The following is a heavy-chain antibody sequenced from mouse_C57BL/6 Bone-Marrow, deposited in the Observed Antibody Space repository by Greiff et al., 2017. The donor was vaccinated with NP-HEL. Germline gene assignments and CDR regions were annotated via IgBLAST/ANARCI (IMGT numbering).Heavy chain of an antibody. CDR2: ISNGGGST. D-gene: IGHD2-1*01. Sequence: EVELQESGGGLVQPGGSLKLSCAASGFTFSDYYMYWVRQTPEKRLEWVAYISNGGGSTYYPDTVKGRFTISRDNAKNTLYLQMSRLKSEDTAMYYCARPIYYGNYAAYWGQGTLVTVSA. J-gene: IGHJ3*01. CDR1: GFTFSDYY. CDR3: ARPIYYGNYAAY. V-gene: IGHV5-12*01.